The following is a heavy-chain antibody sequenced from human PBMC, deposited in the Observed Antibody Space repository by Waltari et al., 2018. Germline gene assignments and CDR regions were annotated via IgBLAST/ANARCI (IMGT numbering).Heavy chain of an antibody. CDR1: GDSVNSASYY. J-gene: IGHJ4*02. CDR3: ARGAGAVAGHTYFDY. CDR2: IYYSGST. V-gene: IGHV4-61*01. D-gene: IGHD6-19*01. Sequence: QVQLQESGPGLVKPSETLSLTCTVSGDSVNSASYYWTWIRQPPGKGLEWIAYIYYSGSTNYNPSLKSRVTISVDTSKNQFSLNLYSVTAADTAVYYCARGAGAVAGHTYFDYWGQGTLVTVSS.